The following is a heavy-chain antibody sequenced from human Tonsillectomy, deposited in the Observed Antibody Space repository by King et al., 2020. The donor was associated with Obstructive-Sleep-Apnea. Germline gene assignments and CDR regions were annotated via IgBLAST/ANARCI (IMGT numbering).Heavy chain of an antibody. J-gene: IGHJ2*01. CDR1: GGSTSGYY. CDR2: IYDSGST. CDR3: ARRFDL. Sequence: QLQESGPGLVKPSETLPLTCTVSGGSTSGYYWSWIRQPPGKGLEWIGNIYDSGSTNYNPSLKRRVTISIDTSKNQFSLKLSSVTAADTAVYYCARRFDLWGRGTLVTVSS. V-gene: IGHV4-59*08.